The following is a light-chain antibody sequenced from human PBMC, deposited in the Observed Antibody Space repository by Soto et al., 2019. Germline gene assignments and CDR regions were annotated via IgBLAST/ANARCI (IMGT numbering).Light chain of an antibody. Sequence: IRMTQSPSSFSASTGDRVTITCRASQGISSYLAWYQQKPGKAPKLLIYGASTLQSGVPSRFSGSASGTDFTLTINCLQSEDFATYYCQQYHSYPLTFGPGTKVDIK. J-gene: IGKJ3*01. CDR1: QGISSY. CDR2: GAS. CDR3: QQYHSYPLT. V-gene: IGKV1-8*01.